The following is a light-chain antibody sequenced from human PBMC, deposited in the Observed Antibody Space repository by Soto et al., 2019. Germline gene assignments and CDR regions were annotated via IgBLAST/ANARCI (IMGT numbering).Light chain of an antibody. Sequence: QSVLTQPRSVSGSPGQSVTISCTGSSSDVGGYNYVSWYQHHPGKAPKLMIYDVSRRPSGVPDRFSGSKSDNTASLTISGLQAEDEADYYCCSNAGTYTWVFGGGTKVTVL. CDR3: CSNAGTYTWV. J-gene: IGLJ2*01. CDR2: DVS. V-gene: IGLV2-11*01. CDR1: SSDVGGYNY.